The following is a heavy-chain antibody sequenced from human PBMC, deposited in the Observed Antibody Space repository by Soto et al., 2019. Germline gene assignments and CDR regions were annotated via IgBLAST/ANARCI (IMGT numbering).Heavy chain of an antibody. V-gene: IGHV1-69*12. J-gene: IGHJ6*02. D-gene: IGHD4-17*01. CDR2: IIPIFGTA. CDR3: ASPPTTGNFYYYGMDV. CDR1: GGTFSSYA. Sequence: QVQLVQSGAEVKKPGSSVKVSCKASGGTFSSYAISWVRQAPGQGLEWMGGIIPIFGTANYAQKFQGRVTITADESMSTAYMDLSSLRSEDTAVYYCASPPTTGNFYYYGMDVWGQGTTVTVSS.